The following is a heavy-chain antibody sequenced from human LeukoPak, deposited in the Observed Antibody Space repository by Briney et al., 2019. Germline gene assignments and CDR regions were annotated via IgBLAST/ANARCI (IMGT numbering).Heavy chain of an antibody. J-gene: IGHJ4*02. D-gene: IGHD1-1*01. V-gene: IGHV4-61*02. CDR2: IYTSGST. CDR1: GGSISSGGYY. CDR3: ARDWNDGSDY. Sequence: SETLSLTCTVSGGSISSGGYYWSWIRQPAGKGLEWIGRIYTSGSTNYNPSLKSRVTMSVDTSKNQFSLKLSSVAAADTAVYYCARDWNDGSDYWGQGTLVTVSS.